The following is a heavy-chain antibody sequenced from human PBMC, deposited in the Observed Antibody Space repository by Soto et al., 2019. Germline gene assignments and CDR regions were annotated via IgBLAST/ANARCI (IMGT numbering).Heavy chain of an antibody. CDR1: GGSISSGGYY. D-gene: IGHD7-27*01. J-gene: IGHJ6*02. Sequence: QVQLQESGPGLVKPSQTLSLTCIVSGGSISSGGYYWSWIRQSPGKGLEWIGYIYDSGSTNYNPSLRCRVSVSVDTPKNQFSLKLSSVTAADTAVYYCAGGSGLYSGMDVWGQGTTVTVSS. CDR2: IYDSGST. CDR3: AGGSGLYSGMDV. V-gene: IGHV4-31*03.